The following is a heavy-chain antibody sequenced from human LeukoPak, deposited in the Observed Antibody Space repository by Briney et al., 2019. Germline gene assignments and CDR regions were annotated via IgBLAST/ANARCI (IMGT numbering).Heavy chain of an antibody. D-gene: IGHD5-24*01. CDR2: IYYSGST. CDR1: GGSISSYY. CDR3: ARTRRWLQLGFDY. V-gene: IGHV4-59*01. Sequence: SETLSLTCTVSGGSISSYYWSWIRQPPGKGLEWIGYIYYSGSTHYNPSLKSRVTISVDTSKNQFSLKLSSVTAADTAVYYCARTRRWLQLGFDYWGQGTLVTVSS. J-gene: IGHJ4*02.